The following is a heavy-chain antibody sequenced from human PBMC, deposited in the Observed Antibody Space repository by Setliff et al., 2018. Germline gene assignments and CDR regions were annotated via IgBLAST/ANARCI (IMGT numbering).Heavy chain of an antibody. D-gene: IGHD3-16*01. V-gene: IGHV3-20*04. CDR1: GFTFDDYV. J-gene: IGHJ3*01. CDR2: INRNGGRI. Sequence: GGSLRLSCAASGFTFDDYVMSWVRQAPGKGLEWVSDINRNGGRIGYADPMKGRFTISRDDSKNTLYLQMNSLKTEDTAVYYCTTDPSPTFGGVIGAAFGFWGQGTMVTVSS. CDR3: TTDPSPTFGGVIGAAFGF.